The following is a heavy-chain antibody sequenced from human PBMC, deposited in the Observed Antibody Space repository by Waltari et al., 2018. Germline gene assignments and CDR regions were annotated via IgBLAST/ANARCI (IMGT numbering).Heavy chain of an antibody. CDR3: ARERLVLDYGDHRWFDP. CDR2: IIPIFGTA. J-gene: IGHJ5*02. D-gene: IGHD4-17*01. V-gene: IGHV1-69*13. CDR1: GGTFSSYA. Sequence: QVQLVQSGAEVKKPGSSVKVSCKASGGTFSSYAISWVRQAPGQGLEWMGGIIPIFGTANYAQKFQGRVTITADESTSTAYMELSSLRSEDTAVYYCARERLVLDYGDHRWFDPWGQGTLVTVSS.